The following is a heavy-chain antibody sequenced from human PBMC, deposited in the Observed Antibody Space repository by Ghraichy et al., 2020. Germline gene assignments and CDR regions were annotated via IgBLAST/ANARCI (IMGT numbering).Heavy chain of an antibody. CDR2: ISHDGNSK. V-gene: IGHV3-30-3*01. Sequence: GGSLRLSCAASGFTFITYSMHWVRQAPGKGLEWVAVISHDGNSKYYADSVKGRFTISRDNSRNTVYLQMNSLRAEDTDVYYCARDIKSSSWSYYYYAMDVWGQGTTVTVSS. D-gene: IGHD6-13*01. CDR1: GFTFITYS. CDR3: ARDIKSSSWSYYYYAMDV. J-gene: IGHJ6*02.